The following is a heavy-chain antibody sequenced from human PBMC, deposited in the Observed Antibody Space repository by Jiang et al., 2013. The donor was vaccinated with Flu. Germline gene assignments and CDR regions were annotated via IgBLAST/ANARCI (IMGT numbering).Heavy chain of an antibody. CDR1: GGSISSYH. D-gene: IGHD4-17*01. J-gene: IGHJ3*02. V-gene: IGHV4-59*08. Sequence: SLTCTVSGGSISSYHWNWIRQPPGKGLEWIGYIYYSGSGSTNYNPSLKSRVTISVDTSKNQFSLKLSSVTAADTAVYYCARLYGDYTQTAFHIWGQGTMVTVSS. CDR2: IYYSGSGST. CDR3: ARLYGDYTQTAFHI.